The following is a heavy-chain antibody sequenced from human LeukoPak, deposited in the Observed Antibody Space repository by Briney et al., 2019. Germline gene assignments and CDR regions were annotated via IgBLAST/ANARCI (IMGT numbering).Heavy chain of an antibody. V-gene: IGHV3-74*01. CDR3: ARGRYFGWQYDFNY. Sequence: PGGSLRLSCAASGFTFSSYWMHWVRQAPGKGLVWVSRINSDGSSTSYADSVKGRFTISRDNAKNTLYLQMNSLRAEDTAVYYCARGRYFGWQYDFNYWGQGTLVTVSS. D-gene: IGHD3-9*01. J-gene: IGHJ4*02. CDR1: GFTFSSYW. CDR2: INSDGSST.